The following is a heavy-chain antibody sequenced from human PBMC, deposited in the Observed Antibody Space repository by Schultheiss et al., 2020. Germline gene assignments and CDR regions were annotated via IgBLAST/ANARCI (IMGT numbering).Heavy chain of an antibody. V-gene: IGHV3-23*01. D-gene: IGHD3-22*01. CDR2: ISGSGGST. Sequence: GESLKISCAASGFTFSSYAMSWVRQAPGKGLEWVSAISGSGGSTYYADSVKGRFTISRDNSKNTLYLQMNSLRAEDTAVYYCARVYDSSGYYDYWGQGTLVTVSS. J-gene: IGHJ4*02. CDR1: GFTFSSYA. CDR3: ARVYDSSGYYDY.